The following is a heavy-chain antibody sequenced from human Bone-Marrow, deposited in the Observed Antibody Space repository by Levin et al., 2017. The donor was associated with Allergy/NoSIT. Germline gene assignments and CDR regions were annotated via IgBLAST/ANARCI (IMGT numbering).Heavy chain of an antibody. V-gene: IGHV3-7*01. J-gene: IGHJ3*02. CDR2: MNRDGSEE. D-gene: IGHD2-2*01. CDR3: ARDSASCRGCAFDI. Sequence: LSLPCAAGGFTFPNYWMSWVRQAPGKGLEWVANMNRDGSEEYYVDSVKGRFTISRDNAKNSLHLQMNSLRAEDTALYYCARDSASCRGCAFDIWGQGTVVTVSS. CDR1: GFTFPNYW.